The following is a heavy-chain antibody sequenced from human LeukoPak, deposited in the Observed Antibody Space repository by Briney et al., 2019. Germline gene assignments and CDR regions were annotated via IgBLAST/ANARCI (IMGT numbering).Heavy chain of an antibody. Sequence: GASVKVSCKASGYTFTGYYMHWVRQAPGQGLEWMGIINPSGGSTSYAQKFQGRVTMTRDTSTSTVYMELSSLRSEDTAVYYCARVSDIVVVITTYFDYWGQGTLVTVSS. CDR1: GYTFTGYY. CDR2: INPSGGST. CDR3: ARVSDIVVVITTYFDY. J-gene: IGHJ4*02. V-gene: IGHV1-46*01. D-gene: IGHD3-22*01.